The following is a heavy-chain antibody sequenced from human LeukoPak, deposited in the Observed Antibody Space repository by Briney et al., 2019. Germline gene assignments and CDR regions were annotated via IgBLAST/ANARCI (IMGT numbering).Heavy chain of an antibody. D-gene: IGHD4-23*01. CDR1: GGTFSSYA. V-gene: IGHV1-69*04. Sequence: ASVKVSCKASGGTFSSYAISWVRQAPGQGLEWMGRIIPILGIANYAQKFQGRVTITADKSTSTAYMELSSLRSEDTAVYYCARDLESQDYGGISGWFDPWGQGTLVTVSS. J-gene: IGHJ5*02. CDR2: IIPILGIA. CDR3: ARDLESQDYGGISGWFDP.